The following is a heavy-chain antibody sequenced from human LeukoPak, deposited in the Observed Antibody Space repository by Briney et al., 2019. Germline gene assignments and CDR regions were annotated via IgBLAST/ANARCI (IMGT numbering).Heavy chain of an antibody. V-gene: IGHV1-69*05. Sequence: SVKVSCKASGGTFSSYAISWVRQAPGQGLEWMGGIIPIFGTANYAQKFQGRVTITTDESTSTAYMELSSLRSEDTAVDYCARVACSGGSCYFEYFQHWGQGTLVTVSS. D-gene: IGHD2-15*01. CDR1: GGTFSSYA. CDR3: ARVACSGGSCYFEYFQH. CDR2: IIPIFGTA. J-gene: IGHJ1*01.